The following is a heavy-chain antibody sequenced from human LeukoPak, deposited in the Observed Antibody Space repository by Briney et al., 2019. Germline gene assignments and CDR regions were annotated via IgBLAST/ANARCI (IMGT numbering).Heavy chain of an antibody. CDR3: ARSSSPNPHPDPAHFVY. Sequence: KPSQTLSLTCTVSGGSISSGGYYWSWVRQHPGKGLEWIGYIYYSGSTYYNPSLKSRVTISVDTSKNQFSLKLSSVTAADTAVYYCARSSSPNPHPDPAHFVYWGQGTLVTVSS. J-gene: IGHJ4*02. V-gene: IGHV4-31*03. D-gene: IGHD2-2*01. CDR1: GGSISSGGYY. CDR2: IYYSGST.